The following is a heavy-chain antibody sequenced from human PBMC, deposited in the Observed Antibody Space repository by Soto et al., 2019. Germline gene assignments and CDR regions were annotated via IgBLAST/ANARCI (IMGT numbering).Heavy chain of an antibody. CDR2: ISGSGGST. V-gene: IGHV3-23*01. CDR3: AKTKQDTSTMVRGVIGGYFDY. CDR1: GFTFSSYA. Sequence: PGGSLRLSCAASGFTFSSYAMSWVRQAPGKGLEWVSAISGSGGSTYYADSVKGRFTISRDNSKNTLYLQMNSLRAEDTAVYYCAKTKQDTSTMVRGVIGGYFDYWGQGTLVTVSS. D-gene: IGHD3-10*01. J-gene: IGHJ4*02.